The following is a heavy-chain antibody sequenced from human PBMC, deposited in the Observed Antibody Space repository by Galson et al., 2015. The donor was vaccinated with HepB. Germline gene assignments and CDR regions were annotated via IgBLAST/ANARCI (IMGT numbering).Heavy chain of an antibody. V-gene: IGHV3-23*01. D-gene: IGHD3-9*01. CDR1: GFTFSSYA. Sequence: SLRLSCAASGFTFSSYAMSWVRQAPGKGLEWVSAISGSGGSTYYADSVKGRFTISRDNSKNTLYLQMNSLRAEDTAVYYCAKDFGDYDILTGPSDYWGQGTLVTVSS. CDR3: AKDFGDYDILTGPSDY. J-gene: IGHJ4*02. CDR2: ISGSGGST.